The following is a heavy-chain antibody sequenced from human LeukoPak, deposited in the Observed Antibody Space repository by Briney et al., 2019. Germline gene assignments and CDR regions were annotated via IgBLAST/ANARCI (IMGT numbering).Heavy chain of an antibody. Sequence: ASVKVSCKASGYTFTGYYLHWVRQAPGQGLEWMGWISPNSDDTNYAQKFRGRVNMTRDTSISTAYMELSRLRSDATALYYCARGGFDYWGQGTLVTASS. CDR3: ARGGFDY. J-gene: IGHJ4*02. CDR2: ISPNSDDT. V-gene: IGHV1-2*02. CDR1: GYTFTGYY.